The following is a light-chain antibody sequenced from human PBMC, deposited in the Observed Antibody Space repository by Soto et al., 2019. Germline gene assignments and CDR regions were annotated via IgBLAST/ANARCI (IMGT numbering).Light chain of an antibody. CDR3: QHSDHLPL. CDR2: GAF. V-gene: IGKV1-33*01. CDR1: HDIGNY. J-gene: IGKJ3*01. Sequence: DIQMTQSPLYLSASIGDRVTITCQASHDIGNYLNWYQQKPGKAPNLVIYGAFNLETWVPSRFSGGGSGTDFTFTISSLRAEDIATYYCQHSDHLPLFGPGTKVDF.